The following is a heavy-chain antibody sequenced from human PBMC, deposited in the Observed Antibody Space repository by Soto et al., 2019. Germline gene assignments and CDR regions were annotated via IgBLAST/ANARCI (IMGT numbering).Heavy chain of an antibody. CDR2: ILYDGSNK. CDR3: AKSRDAYNFYFYYGMDV. D-gene: IGHD2-2*01. J-gene: IGHJ6*02. V-gene: IGHV3-30*18. Sequence: QVQLVESGGGVVQAGRSLRLSCVASGFTFSNYGMHWVRQTPGKGLEWVALILYDGSNKYYADSVKGRFTISRDNSKNTLYLQVSSLRAEDTAVYYCAKSRDAYNFYFYYGMDVWGQGTTVTVSS. CDR1: GFTFSNYG.